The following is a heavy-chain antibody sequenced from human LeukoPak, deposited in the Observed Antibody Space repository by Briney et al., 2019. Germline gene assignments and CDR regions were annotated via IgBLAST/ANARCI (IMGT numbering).Heavy chain of an antibody. Sequence: GGSLRLSCAASGFTFSSYAMRGVRQAPGEGVEWVSAISGSGGSRYYADSVKGRFTTYRDNSKKTVYLKMNSLRAEDTAVYYCATPATVTTPFDYWGQGTLVPVSS. J-gene: IGHJ4*02. CDR2: ISGSGGSR. CDR1: GFTFSSYA. CDR3: ATPATVTTPFDY. V-gene: IGHV3-23*01. D-gene: IGHD4-17*01.